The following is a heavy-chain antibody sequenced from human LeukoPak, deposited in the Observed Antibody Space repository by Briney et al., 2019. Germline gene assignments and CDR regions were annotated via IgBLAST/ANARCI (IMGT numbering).Heavy chain of an antibody. V-gene: IGHV4-34*01. CDR1: GGSFSGYY. J-gene: IGHJ4*02. D-gene: IGHD2-21*02. CDR2: INHSGST. Sequence: SETLSLICAVYGGSFSGYYWSWIRQPPGKGLEWIGEINHSGSTNYNPSLKSRVTISVDTSKNQFSLKLSSVTAADTAVYYCARHRTAFDYWGQGTLVTVSS. CDR3: ARHRTAFDY.